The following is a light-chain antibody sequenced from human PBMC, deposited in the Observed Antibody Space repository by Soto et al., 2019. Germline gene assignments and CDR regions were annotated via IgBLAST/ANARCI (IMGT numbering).Light chain of an antibody. CDR2: GAS. V-gene: IGKV3-15*01. Sequence: EIVMTQSLATLSVSPGERATLSCRASQSVSGNLAWYQQKPGQAPRLLIYGASTRATGIPARVSGSGSGTEFTLTISSLQYEDFAVYYCQQYNNLPRTFGQGTNVEIK. J-gene: IGKJ1*01. CDR1: QSVSGN. CDR3: QQYNNLPRT.